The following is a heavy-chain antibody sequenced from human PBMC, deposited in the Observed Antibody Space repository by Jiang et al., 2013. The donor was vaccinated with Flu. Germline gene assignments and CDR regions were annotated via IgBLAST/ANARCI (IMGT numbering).Heavy chain of an antibody. J-gene: IGHJ4*02. V-gene: IGHV5-51*01. CDR1: GYIFSTYW. D-gene: IGHD1-26*01. CDR3: ARHREGNFDY. CDR2: VYPSDSDT. Sequence: GAEVKKPGESLRISCKASGYIFSTYWIAWVRQVPGKGPEWMGIVYPSDSDTRYSPSFQGRVSFSVDKSNNSAYLQWHSLKASDTAMYYCARHREGNFDYWGQGSLVTVSS.